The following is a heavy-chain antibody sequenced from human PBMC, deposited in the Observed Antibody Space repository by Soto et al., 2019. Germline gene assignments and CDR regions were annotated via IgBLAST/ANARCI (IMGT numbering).Heavy chain of an antibody. V-gene: IGHV3-72*01. Sequence: EVQLVESGGGLDQPGGSLRLSCAASGFTFSDHYMYWVRQAPGTGLEWVGRIRNKAKSYTSAYAASVKGRLTFSRDDSKNSVYLQMNNLKTDDTAVYYCTRVTKAGTTFFDSWGQGILVTVSS. CDR1: GFTFSDHY. D-gene: IGHD6-19*01. J-gene: IGHJ4*02. CDR3: TRVTKAGTTFFDS. CDR2: IRNKAKSYTS.